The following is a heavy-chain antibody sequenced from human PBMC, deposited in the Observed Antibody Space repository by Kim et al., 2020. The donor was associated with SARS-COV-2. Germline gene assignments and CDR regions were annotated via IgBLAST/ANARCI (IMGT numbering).Heavy chain of an antibody. CDR2: ISYDGSNK. CDR1: GFTFSSYA. Sequence: GGSLRLSCAASGFTFSSYAMHWVRQAPGKGLEWVAVISYDGSNKYYADSVKGRFTISRDNSKNTLYLQMNSLRAEDTAVYYCASAYDILTGYYCYYGMDVWGQENTVTVSS. V-gene: IGHV3-30-3*01. J-gene: IGHJ6*02. CDR3: ASAYDILTGYYCYYGMDV. D-gene: IGHD3-9*01.